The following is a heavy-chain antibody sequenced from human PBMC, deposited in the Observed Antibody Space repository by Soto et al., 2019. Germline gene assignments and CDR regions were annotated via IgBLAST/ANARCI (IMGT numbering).Heavy chain of an antibody. D-gene: IGHD2-2*03. CDR2: MYYSENT. CDR1: GGFVSSSSYS. J-gene: IGHJ6*02. CDR3: ARLNGYCISTNCHGYYGMDV. V-gene: IGHV4-39*01. Sequence: QLQVQESGPGLVKPSETLSLTCSVSGGFVSSSSYSWGWIRQSPGKGLEWIGTMYYSENTYYNPSLLSRVTISVDTSKNEFSLRLSSVTAADTAVYYCARLNGYCISTNCHGYYGMDVWGQGTTVTVSS.